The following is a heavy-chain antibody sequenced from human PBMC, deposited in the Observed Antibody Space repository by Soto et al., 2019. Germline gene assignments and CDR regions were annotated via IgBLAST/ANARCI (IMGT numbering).Heavy chain of an antibody. Sequence: SGPTLVNPTQTLTLTCTFSGFSLYTSGVGVGWIRQPPGKALEWLALVYWNDDKYYSPSLKSRISISKDTSRDQVVLTMANVDPVDSAKYYCARSYHCSSSTCFYYYGMDVWGQGTTVTVSS. CDR2: VYWNDDK. J-gene: IGHJ6*01. CDR1: GFSLYTSGVG. V-gene: IGHV2-5*01. CDR3: ARSYHCSSSTCFYYYGMDV. D-gene: IGHD2-2*01.